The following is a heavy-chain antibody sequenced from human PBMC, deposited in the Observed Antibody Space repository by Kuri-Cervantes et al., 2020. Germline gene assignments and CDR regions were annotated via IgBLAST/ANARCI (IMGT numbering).Heavy chain of an antibody. CDR1: GFTFSSYA. J-gene: IGHJ5*02. Sequence: GGSLRLSCAASGFTFSSYAMSWVRQAPGKGLEWVSYISSSGSTIYYADSVKGRFTISRDNAKNSLYLQMNSLRAEDTAVYYCARARNFGIVGFDPWGQGTLVTVSS. V-gene: IGHV3-48*04. CDR3: ARARNFGIVGFDP. D-gene: IGHD3-16*01. CDR2: ISSSGSTI.